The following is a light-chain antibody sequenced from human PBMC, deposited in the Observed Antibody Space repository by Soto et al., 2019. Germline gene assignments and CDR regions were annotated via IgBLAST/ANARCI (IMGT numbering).Light chain of an antibody. V-gene: IGKV3-15*01. CDR3: QQYNQWPIT. Sequence: EIVMTQSPATLSVSPGERATLSCRASQSVGSTLAWYQQKPGLAPRLLIYGASTRATSISARFSGSGSATDFTLTISSLQSEDFAVYYCQQYNQWPITFGQGTRLEIK. CDR1: QSVGST. CDR2: GAS. J-gene: IGKJ5*01.